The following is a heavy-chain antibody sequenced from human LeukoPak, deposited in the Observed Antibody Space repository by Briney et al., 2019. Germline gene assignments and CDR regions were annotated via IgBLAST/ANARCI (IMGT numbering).Heavy chain of an antibody. CDR1: GFSFSSYG. CDR3: ARNLLRYFDWFEPYYYYYGMDV. Sequence: GGSLRLSCAASGFSFSSYGMHWVRQAPGKGLEWVAVIWYDGSNKYYADSVKGRFTISRDNSKNTLYLQMNSLRAEDTAVYYCARNLLRYFDWFEPYYYYYGMDVWGQGTTVTVSS. J-gene: IGHJ6*02. CDR2: IWYDGSNK. D-gene: IGHD3-9*01. V-gene: IGHV3-33*01.